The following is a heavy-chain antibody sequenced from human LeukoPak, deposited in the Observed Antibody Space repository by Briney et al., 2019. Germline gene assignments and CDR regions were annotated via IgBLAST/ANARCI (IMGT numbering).Heavy chain of an antibody. V-gene: IGHV1-8*01. CDR3: ARAITIFDYYYMDV. CDR2: MNPKSGNT. J-gene: IGHJ6*03. D-gene: IGHD3-3*01. CDR1: GDTFTTYD. Sequence: GASVKVSCNISGDTFTTYDINWVRPATGQGLEWMGWMNPKSGNTVYAQKFQGRLTLTRDISISTAYMELSSLRSEDTAVYFCARAITIFDYYYMDVWGKGTTVTVSS.